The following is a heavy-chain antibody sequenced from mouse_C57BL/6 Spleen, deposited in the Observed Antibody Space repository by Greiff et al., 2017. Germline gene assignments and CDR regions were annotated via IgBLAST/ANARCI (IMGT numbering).Heavy chain of an antibody. CDR1: GYTFTDYN. CDR3: ARDSSLGLDY. V-gene: IGHV1-18*01. J-gene: IGHJ2*01. D-gene: IGHD4-1*01. Sequence: EVQVVESGPELVKPGASVKIPCKASGYTFTDYNMDWVKQSHGKSLEWIGDINPNNGGTIYNQKFKGKATLTVDKSSSTAYLELRSLTSEDTAVYYCARDSSLGLDYWGQGTTLTVSS. CDR2: INPNNGGT.